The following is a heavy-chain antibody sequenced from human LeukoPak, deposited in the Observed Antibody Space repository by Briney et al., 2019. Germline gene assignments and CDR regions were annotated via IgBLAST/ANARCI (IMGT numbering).Heavy chain of an antibody. CDR3: ARDENGYVWGSFRA. V-gene: IGHV4-59*12. Sequence: SQTLSLTCTVSDGSISSYYWSWIRQPPRKGREWVGYIYYSGGTNYNPSLKSQVTIDPSKKYFSLKLSSVTAADTAVYYCARDENGYVWGSFRAWGKGTLVTVSS. CDR2: IYYSGGT. CDR1: DGSISSYY. J-gene: IGHJ5*02. D-gene: IGHD3-16*02.